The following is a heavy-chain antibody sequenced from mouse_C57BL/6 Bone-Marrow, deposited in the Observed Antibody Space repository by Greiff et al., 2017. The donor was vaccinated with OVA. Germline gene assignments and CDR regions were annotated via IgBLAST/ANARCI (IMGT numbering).Heavy chain of an antibody. CDR3: ARCGRHYYGSSYWFAY. Sequence: VQLQQSGAELARPGASVKLSCKASGYTFTSYGISWVKQRTGQGLEWIGEIYPRSGNTYYNEKFKGKATLTADKSSSTAYMELRSLTSEDSAVYFCARCGRHYYGSSYWFAYWGQGTLVTVSA. V-gene: IGHV1-81*01. CDR1: GYTFTSYG. D-gene: IGHD1-1*01. CDR2: IYPRSGNT. J-gene: IGHJ3*01.